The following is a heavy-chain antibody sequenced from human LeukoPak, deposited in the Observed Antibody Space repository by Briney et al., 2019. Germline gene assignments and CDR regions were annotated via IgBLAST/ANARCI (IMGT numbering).Heavy chain of an antibody. V-gene: IGHV3-30*03. Sequence: QPGRSLRLSCAASGFTFSSYGMHWVRQAPGKGLEWVAVISYDGSNKYYADSVKGRFTISRDNSKNTLYLQMNSLRAEDTAVYYCARVGYYDSSGYSDAFDIWGQGTMVTVSS. CDR3: ARVGYYDSSGYSDAFDI. CDR2: ISYDGSNK. D-gene: IGHD3-22*01. CDR1: GFTFSSYG. J-gene: IGHJ3*02.